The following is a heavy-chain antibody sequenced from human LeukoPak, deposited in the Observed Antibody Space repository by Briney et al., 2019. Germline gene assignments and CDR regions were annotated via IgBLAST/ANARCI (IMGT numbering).Heavy chain of an antibody. Sequence: XSETLSLTCTVSGGSISNNYWSWFRQPPGKGLEWIGYIYYSGSTNYNPSLKSRVTISVDTSKSQFSLKLSSVTAADTAVYYCASHKGFWGQGTLVTVSS. V-gene: IGHV4-59*01. CDR2: IYYSGST. J-gene: IGHJ4*02. CDR1: GGSISNNY. CDR3: ASHKGF.